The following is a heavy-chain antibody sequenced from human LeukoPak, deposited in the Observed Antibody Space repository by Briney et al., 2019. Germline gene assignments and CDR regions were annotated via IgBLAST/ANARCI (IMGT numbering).Heavy chain of an antibody. CDR2: IYSNGNT. V-gene: IGHV4-39*07. Sequence: NSSETLSLTCSVSGGSISSTGHYWCWIRQSPEKGLDWIGSIYSNGNTYYNPSVKSRVTMSVDTSKNQFSLKLTSMTAAETAVYYCARSATVTTGYFDYWGQGAPVTVSS. CDR1: GGSISSTGHY. CDR3: ARSATVTTGYFDY. J-gene: IGHJ4*02. D-gene: IGHD4-17*01.